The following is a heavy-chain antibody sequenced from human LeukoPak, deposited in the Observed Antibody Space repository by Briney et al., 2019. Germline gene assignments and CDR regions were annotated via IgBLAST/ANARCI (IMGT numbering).Heavy chain of an antibody. CDR3: ARVGYDSSGYYYQGYYYYYYMDV. D-gene: IGHD3-22*01. Sequence: ASVKVSCKASGYTFTSYYMHWVRQAPGQGLEWMGIINPSGGSTSYAQKFQGRVTMTRDMSTSTVYMEMSSLRSEDTAVYYCARVGYDSSGYYYQGYYYYYYMDVWGKGTTVTVSS. J-gene: IGHJ6*03. CDR1: GYTFTSYY. V-gene: IGHV1-46*01. CDR2: INPSGGST.